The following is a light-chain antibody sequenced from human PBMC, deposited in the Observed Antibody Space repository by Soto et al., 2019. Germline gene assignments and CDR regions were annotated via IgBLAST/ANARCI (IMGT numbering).Light chain of an antibody. V-gene: IGLV2-23*01. CDR2: EGT. Sequence: SALTQPASVSGSIGQSITISCTGTSSDVGSYNLVSWYQQHPGKAPKLMIYEGTKRPSGASNRFSGSKSGNTASLTISGLQAEDEADYYCCSYAGSSYVFGTGTKVTVL. CDR1: SSDVGSYNL. CDR3: CSYAGSSYV. J-gene: IGLJ1*01.